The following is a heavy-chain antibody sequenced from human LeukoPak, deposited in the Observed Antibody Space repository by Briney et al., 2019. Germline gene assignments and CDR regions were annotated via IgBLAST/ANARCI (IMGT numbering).Heavy chain of an antibody. CDR2: IRYDGSNK. D-gene: IGHD2-8*02. J-gene: IGHJ4*02. CDR3: TRNLGYCTGGGCDADY. CDR1: GFTFGSYG. Sequence: GGSLRLSCAASGFTFGSYGMHWVRHAPGRGLEWVALIRYDGSNKYYADSVKGRFTISRDNSKNTLYLQMNSLRAEDTAVYYCTRNLGYCTGGGCDADYWGQGTLVTVSS. V-gene: IGHV3-30*02.